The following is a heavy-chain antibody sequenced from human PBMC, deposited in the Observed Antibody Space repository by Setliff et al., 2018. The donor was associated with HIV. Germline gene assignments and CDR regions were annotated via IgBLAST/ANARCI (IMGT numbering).Heavy chain of an antibody. J-gene: IGHJ3*02. CDR1: GFTFDDYA. D-gene: IGHD6-19*01. CDR3: AKDKSSGWDAFDI. Sequence: GGSLRLSCAASGFTFDDYAMHWVRQAPGKGLEWVSGISWNSGSIGYADSVKGRFTISRDNAKNSLYLQMNSLRAEDTALYYCAKDKSSGWDAFDIWGQGTMVTVSS. V-gene: IGHV3-9*01. CDR2: ISWNSGSI.